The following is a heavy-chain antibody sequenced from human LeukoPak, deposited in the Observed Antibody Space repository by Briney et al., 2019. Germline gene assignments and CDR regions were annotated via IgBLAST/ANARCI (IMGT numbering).Heavy chain of an antibody. CDR3: AKDTYYDFWSGLNPEY. D-gene: IGHD3-3*01. J-gene: IGHJ4*02. CDR2: ISYDGSNK. CDR1: GFTVTGYS. Sequence: AGRSLRLSCVVSGFTVTGYSMHWVRQAPGKGLEWVAVISYDGSNKYYADSVKGRFTISRDNSKNTLYLQMNSLRAEDTAVYYCAKDTYYDFWSGLNPEYWGQGTLVTVSS. V-gene: IGHV3-30*04.